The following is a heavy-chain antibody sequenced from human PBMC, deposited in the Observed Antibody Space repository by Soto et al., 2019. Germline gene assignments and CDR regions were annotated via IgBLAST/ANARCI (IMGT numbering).Heavy chain of an antibody. CDR1: GGTFSSHG. V-gene: IGHV1-69*06. CDR2: SIPMFGTP. J-gene: IGHJ4*02. Sequence: QVQLVQSGAEVKKPGSSVKVSCKASGGTFSSHGITWVRQAPGQGLEWMGGSIPMFGTPKYAQRFQGSVSITADKSTTTAYMELSSLRSEDTAVYYCAIGSVVVMGSATGGLIYWGQGALVTVSS. D-gene: IGHD2-21*01. CDR3: AIGSVVVMGSATGGLIY.